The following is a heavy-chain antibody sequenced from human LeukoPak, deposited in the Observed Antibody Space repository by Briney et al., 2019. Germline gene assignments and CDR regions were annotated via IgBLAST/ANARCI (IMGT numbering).Heavy chain of an antibody. Sequence: GSLRLSCAASGFTFSSYSMNWVRQAPGKGLEWVSSISSSSSYIYYADSVKGRFTISRDNAKNSLYLQMNSLRAEDTAVYYCAREDLYGDYVSWYFDLWGRGTLVTVSS. CDR3: AREDLYGDYVSWYFDL. CDR2: ISSSSSYI. V-gene: IGHV3-21*01. CDR1: GFTFSSYS. J-gene: IGHJ2*01. D-gene: IGHD4-17*01.